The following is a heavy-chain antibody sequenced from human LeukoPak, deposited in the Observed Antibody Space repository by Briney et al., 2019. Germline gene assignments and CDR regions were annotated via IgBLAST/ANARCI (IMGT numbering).Heavy chain of an antibody. J-gene: IGHJ4*02. CDR3: ARGASTFDY. CDR1: GGSISSSSYY. CDR2: IYYSGST. V-gene: IGHV4-61*05. Sequence: ASETLSLTCTVSGGSISSSSYYWGWIRQPPGKGLEWIGYIYYSGSTNYNPSLKSRVTISVNTSKNQFSLKLSSVTAADTAVYYCARGASTFDYWGQGTLVTVSS.